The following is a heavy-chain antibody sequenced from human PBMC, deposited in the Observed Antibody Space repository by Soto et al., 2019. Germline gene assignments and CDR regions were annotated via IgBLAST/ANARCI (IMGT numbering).Heavy chain of an antibody. CDR2: IWYDGSNK. D-gene: IGHD1-1*01. CDR1: GFTFSSYG. CDR3: ARDQVQLERLYYLDY. Sequence: QVQLVESGGGVVQPGRSLRLSCAASGFTFSSYGMHWVRQAPGKGLEWVAVIWYDGSNKYYADSVKGRFTISRDNSKNTLYLQMNRLRDEDTAVYYCARDQVQLERLYYLDYWGKGTLVTVSS. V-gene: IGHV3-33*01. J-gene: IGHJ4*02.